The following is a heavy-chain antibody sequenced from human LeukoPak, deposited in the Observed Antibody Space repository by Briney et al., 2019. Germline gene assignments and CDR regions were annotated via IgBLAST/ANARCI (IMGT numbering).Heavy chain of an antibody. CDR3: ARDRTYYYDSSGYNRNWFDP. Sequence: GGSLRLSCAASGLTFRTYAMSWVRQAPGKGLEWVSSISDSGGYTFYADSVKGRFTISRDNSKNTLYLQMNSLRAEDTAVYYCARDRTYYYDSSGYNRNWFDPWGQGTLVTVSS. CDR2: ISDSGGYT. J-gene: IGHJ5*02. D-gene: IGHD3-22*01. V-gene: IGHV3-23*01. CDR1: GLTFRTYA.